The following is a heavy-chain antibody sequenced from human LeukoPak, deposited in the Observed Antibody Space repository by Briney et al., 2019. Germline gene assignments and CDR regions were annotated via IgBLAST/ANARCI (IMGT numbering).Heavy chain of an antibody. D-gene: IGHD3-22*01. CDR2: IYSGGST. Sequence: GGSLRLSCAASGFTVSSNYMSWVRQAPGKGLEWVSVIYSGGSTYYADSVKGRFTISRDNSKNTLYLQMNSLRAEDTAAYYCARDHYDSSGYSFDYWGQGTLVTVSS. CDR1: GFTVSSNY. CDR3: ARDHYDSSGYSFDY. V-gene: IGHV3-53*01. J-gene: IGHJ4*02.